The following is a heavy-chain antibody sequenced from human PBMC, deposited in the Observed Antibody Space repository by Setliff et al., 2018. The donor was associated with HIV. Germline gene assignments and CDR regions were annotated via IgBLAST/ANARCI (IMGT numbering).Heavy chain of an antibody. V-gene: IGHV4-61*02. CDR2: IYSSGNT. Sequence: SETLSLTCTVSGVSINSGNYYWGWIRQPAGKRLEWIGRIYSSGNTNYNPSLKSRVTISADTSKNQFSLRLKSVTAADTAVYYCARSRESSGYYRDYYYYLDVWGKGTTVTVSS. CDR1: GVSINSGNYY. CDR3: ARSRESSGYYRDYYYYLDV. D-gene: IGHD6-19*01. J-gene: IGHJ6*03.